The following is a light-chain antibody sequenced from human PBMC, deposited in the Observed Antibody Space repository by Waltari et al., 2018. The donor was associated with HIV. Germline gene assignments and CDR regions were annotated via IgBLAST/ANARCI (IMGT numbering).Light chain of an antibody. V-gene: IGLV1-47*01. CDR2: GIN. CDR1: NSNVGISY. CDR3: AAWDYSLSGWV. Sequence: QSVLTQPPSASGTPGQRVTISCSGRNSNVGISYVYWYQQRPGTTPKLFIYGINRRPSGVPDRCSGSQSGTAVSLVISGIRSEDEADYYCAAWDYSLSGWVFGGGTKLTVL. J-gene: IGLJ3*02.